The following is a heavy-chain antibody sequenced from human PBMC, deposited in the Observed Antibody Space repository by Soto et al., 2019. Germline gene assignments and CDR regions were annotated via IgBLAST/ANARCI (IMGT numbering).Heavy chain of an antibody. CDR1: GGSVSSGSYY. V-gene: IGHV4-61*01. J-gene: IGHJ6*02. CDR2: IYYSGST. Sequence: QVQLQESGPGLVKPWETLSLTCTVSGGSVSSGSYYWRWIRQPPGKGLEWIGYIYYSGSTNYNPSLKCRVTISVDTSKIQFSLKPSSVTAADTAVYYCARGIEGWYQGRYYYGMDVWGQGTTVTVSS. D-gene: IGHD6-19*01. CDR3: ARGIEGWYQGRYYYGMDV.